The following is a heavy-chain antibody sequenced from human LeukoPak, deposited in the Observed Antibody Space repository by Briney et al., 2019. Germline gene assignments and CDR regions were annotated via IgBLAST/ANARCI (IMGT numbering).Heavy chain of an antibody. D-gene: IGHD2-2*01. J-gene: IGHJ5*02. CDR3: ARVRSDCSSTSCPLSDWFDP. CDR2: INTNTGNP. V-gene: IGHV7-4-1*02. CDR1: GYTFTSYY. Sequence: ASVKVSCKASGYTFTSYYMHWVRQAPGQGLEWMGWINTNTGNPTYAQGFTGRFVFSLDTSVSTAYLQISSLKAEDTAVYYCARVRSDCSSTSCPLSDWFDPWGQGTLVTVSS.